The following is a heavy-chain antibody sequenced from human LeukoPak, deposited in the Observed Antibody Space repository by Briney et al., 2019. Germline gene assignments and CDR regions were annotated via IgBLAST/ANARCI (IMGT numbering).Heavy chain of an antibody. CDR2: INHSGST. Sequence: SETLSLTCAVYSGSFSGYYWNWIRQPPGKGLEWIGEINHSGSTNYNPSLKSRVTISVDTSKNQFSLKLSSVTAADTAVYYCARDRGGFWSGYYHDYWGQGTLVTVSS. J-gene: IGHJ4*02. V-gene: IGHV4-34*01. D-gene: IGHD3-3*01. CDR3: ARDRGGFWSGYYHDY. CDR1: SGSFSGYY.